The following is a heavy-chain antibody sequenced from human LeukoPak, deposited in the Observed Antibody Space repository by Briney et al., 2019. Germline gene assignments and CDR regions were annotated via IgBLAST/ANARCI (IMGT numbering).Heavy chain of an antibody. CDR2: VTASGGTT. D-gene: IGHD6-13*01. CDR3: AGGTGSDSWYIDY. V-gene: IGHV3-23*01. J-gene: IGHJ4*02. Sequence: GGSLRLSCAASGFTFSSYAMSWVRQAPGKGLEWVSTVTASGGTTYYADSVKGRFTISRDNDKNSLYLQMNSLRDEDTAVYYCAGGTGSDSWYIDYWGQGTLVSVSS. CDR1: GFTFSSYA.